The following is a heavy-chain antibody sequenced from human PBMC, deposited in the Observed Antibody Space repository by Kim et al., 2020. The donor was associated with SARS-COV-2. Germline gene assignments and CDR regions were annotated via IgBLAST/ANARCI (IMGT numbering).Heavy chain of an antibody. V-gene: IGHV3-30*18. CDR2: ISYDGSNK. D-gene: IGHD2-2*02. CDR3: AKDRLGRRYCSSTSCYSYGMDV. CDR1: GFTFSSYG. Sequence: GGSLRLSCAASGFTFSSYGMHWVRQAPGKGLEWVAVISYDGSNKYYADSVKGRFTISRDNSKNTLYLQMNSLRAEDTAVYYCAKDRLGRRYCSSTSCYSYGMDVWGQGTTVTVSS. J-gene: IGHJ6*02.